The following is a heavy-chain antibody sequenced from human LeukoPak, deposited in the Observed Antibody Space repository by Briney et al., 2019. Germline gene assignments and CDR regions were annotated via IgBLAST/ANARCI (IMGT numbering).Heavy chain of an antibody. CDR2: INPNSGGT. CDR1: GYTFTGYF. J-gene: IGHJ5*02. CDR3: ARVRFRGVAHNWLAH. D-gene: IGHD3-10*01. V-gene: IGHV1-2*02. Sequence: ASVRVSCKASGYTFTGYFMHCVRQAPGQGLEWMGWINPNSGGTNYAQKFQGRVTMTRDTSISTAYMELSRLRSDDTAVYYCARVRFRGVAHNWLAHWGQGTLVTVSS.